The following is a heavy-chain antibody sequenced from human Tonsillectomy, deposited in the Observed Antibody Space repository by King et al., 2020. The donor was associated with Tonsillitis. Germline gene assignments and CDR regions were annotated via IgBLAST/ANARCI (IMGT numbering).Heavy chain of an antibody. CDR1: GGSISSSSYY. D-gene: IGHD3-3*01. CDR3: ARRDFWSGYYKS. CDR2: IYYSGST. Sequence: QLQESGPGLVKPSETLSLTCTVSGGSISSSSYYWGWIRQPPGMGLEWIGNIYYSGSTYNSPSLKSRVTISVDTSKNQFSLQLSSVTAADTAVYYCARRDFWSGYYKSWGHGTLVTVSS. V-gene: IGHV4-39*01. J-gene: IGHJ4*01.